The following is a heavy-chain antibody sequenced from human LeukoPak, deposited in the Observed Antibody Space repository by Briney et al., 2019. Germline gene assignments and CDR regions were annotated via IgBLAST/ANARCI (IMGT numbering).Heavy chain of an antibody. Sequence: GSVKVSCKAPGYTFPSYDINWVRQATGQGLEWMGWMNPNSGNTGYAQKFQGRVTMTRNTSISTAYMELSSLRSEDTAVYYCARGAPYFDWLLVYYYYGMDVRGQGTTVTVSS. J-gene: IGHJ6*02. D-gene: IGHD3-9*01. CDR2: MNPNSGNT. CDR3: ARGAPYFDWLLVYYYYGMDV. V-gene: IGHV1-8*01. CDR1: GYTFPSYD.